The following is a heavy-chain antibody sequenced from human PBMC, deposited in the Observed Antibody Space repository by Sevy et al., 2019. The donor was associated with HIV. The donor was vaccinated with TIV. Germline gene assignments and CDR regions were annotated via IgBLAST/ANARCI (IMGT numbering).Heavy chain of an antibody. CDR3: AKGLRGTTTNNWFDP. Sequence: GGSLRLSCAASGFTFSSYAMSWVRQAPGKGLEWVLIISGSGSATYYADSVKGRFTISRDNSKNTLFLQMHSLRAEDTAVYYCAKGLRGTTTNNWFDPWGQGTLVTVSS. CDR1: GFTFSSYA. V-gene: IGHV3-23*01. D-gene: IGHD4-17*01. J-gene: IGHJ5*02. CDR2: ISGSGSAT.